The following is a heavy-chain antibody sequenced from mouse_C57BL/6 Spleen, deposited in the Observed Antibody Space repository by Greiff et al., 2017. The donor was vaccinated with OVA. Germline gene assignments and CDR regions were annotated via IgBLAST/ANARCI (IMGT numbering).Heavy chain of an antibody. CDR3: ARAPNYYGSSQYYFDY. CDR2: IDPSDSET. J-gene: IGHJ2*01. Sequence: QVQLKQPGAELVRPGSSVKLSCKASGYTFTSYWMHWVKQRPIQGLEWIGNIDPSDSETHYNQKFKDKATLTVDKSSSTAYMQLSSLTSEDSAVYYCARAPNYYGSSQYYFDYWGQGTTLTVSS. D-gene: IGHD1-1*01. CDR1: GYTFTSYW. V-gene: IGHV1-52*01.